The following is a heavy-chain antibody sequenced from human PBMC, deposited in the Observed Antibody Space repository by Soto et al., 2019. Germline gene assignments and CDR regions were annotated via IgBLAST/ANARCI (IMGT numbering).Heavy chain of an antibody. J-gene: IGHJ4*02. CDR3: TRPHRHGYYDY. CDR1: GFTFSGST. Sequence: PGGSLRLSCAASGFTFSGSTMHWVRQASGKGLEWVGRIRSEANSYATAYAASVKGRFTISRDDSKNTAYLQMNSLKTEYTAVYYCTRPHRHGYYDYWGQGTLVTVS. V-gene: IGHV3-73*01. D-gene: IGHD3-22*01. CDR2: IRSEANSYAT.